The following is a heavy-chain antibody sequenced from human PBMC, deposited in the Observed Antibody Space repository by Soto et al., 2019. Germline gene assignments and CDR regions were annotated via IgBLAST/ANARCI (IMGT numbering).Heavy chain of an antibody. Sequence: EVQLVESGGGLVQPGGSLRLSCSASGFTFSSFAMHWVRQAPGKGLEYVSAISSNGGSTYYVDSVKGRFTISRDNSKNTLYLQMSSLGPEDTAVYYCVKAQPSGNYYPFDYWGQGTLVTVSS. J-gene: IGHJ4*02. D-gene: IGHD1-26*01. CDR3: VKAQPSGNYYPFDY. CDR1: GFTFSSFA. CDR2: ISSNGGST. V-gene: IGHV3-64D*06.